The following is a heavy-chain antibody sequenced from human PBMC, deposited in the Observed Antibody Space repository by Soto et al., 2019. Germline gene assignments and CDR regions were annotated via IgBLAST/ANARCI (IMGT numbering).Heavy chain of an antibody. D-gene: IGHD6-19*01. CDR2: IYTSGYT. J-gene: IGHJ5*02. CDR3: ARETVAGTDNWFDP. CDR1: GGSISTYY. Sequence: QVQLQESGPGLVKPSETLSLNCTVSGGSISTYYWNWIRQPAGKRLEWLGRIYTSGYTKYNPSLKNRVTMSLDTSKRQFSLKLSSVTAADTAVYYCARETVAGTDNWFDPWGQGILVTVSS. V-gene: IGHV4-4*07.